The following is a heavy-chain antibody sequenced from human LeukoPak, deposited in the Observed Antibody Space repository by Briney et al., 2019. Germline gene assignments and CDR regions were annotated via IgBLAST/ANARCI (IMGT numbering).Heavy chain of an antibody. Sequence: GGSLRLSCAASGITFTNAWLTWVRQAPGKGLEWVSAISGSGGSTYYADSVKGRFTISRDNSKNTLYLQMNSLRAEDTAVYYCAKQMDYGSGSPPDYWGQGTLVTVSS. V-gene: IGHV3-23*01. CDR3: AKQMDYGSGSPPDY. J-gene: IGHJ4*02. CDR1: GITFTNAW. D-gene: IGHD3-10*01. CDR2: ISGSGGST.